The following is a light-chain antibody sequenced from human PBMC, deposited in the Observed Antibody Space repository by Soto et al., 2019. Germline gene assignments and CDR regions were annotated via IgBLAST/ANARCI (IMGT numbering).Light chain of an antibody. CDR3: QQYGSSPPGLT. CDR2: GAS. Sequence: DIVLTQSPGTLSLSPGERATLSCRASQSVSSNYLAWYQQKPGQAPRLLIYGASTRATGVPDRFSGSGSGTDFTLTVSRLEPEDFAVYYCQQYGSSPPGLTFGGGTKVDIK. CDR1: QSVSSNY. V-gene: IGKV3-20*01. J-gene: IGKJ4*01.